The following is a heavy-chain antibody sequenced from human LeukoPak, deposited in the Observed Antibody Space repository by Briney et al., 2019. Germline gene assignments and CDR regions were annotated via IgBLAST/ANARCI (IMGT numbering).Heavy chain of an antibody. Sequence: GGSLRLSCAASGFTFSNAWMSWVRQAPGKGLEWVGRIKSKTDGGTTDYAAPVKGRFTISRDDSKNTLYLQMNSLKTEDTAVYYCARDPRFYYYDNSDPLDAFDIRGQGTMVTVSS. J-gene: IGHJ3*02. CDR1: GFTFSNAW. CDR3: ARDPRFYYYDNSDPLDAFDI. D-gene: IGHD3-22*01. V-gene: IGHV3-15*01. CDR2: IKSKTDGGTT.